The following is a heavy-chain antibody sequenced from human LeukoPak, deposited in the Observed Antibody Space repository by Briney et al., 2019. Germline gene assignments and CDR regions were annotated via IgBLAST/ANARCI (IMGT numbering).Heavy chain of an antibody. Sequence: PSETLSLTCTVSGYSISSGYYWGWIRQPPGKGLEWLGSFYYSGNTYYKPSLKSRVTISVDTSKNQFSLKLSSVTAADTAVYYCARHLFAYYYDSSGYLLSPPDYWGQGTLVTVSS. CDR1: GYSISSGYY. CDR3: ARHLFAYYYDSSGYLLSPPDY. CDR2: FYYSGNT. V-gene: IGHV4-38-2*02. J-gene: IGHJ4*02. D-gene: IGHD3-22*01.